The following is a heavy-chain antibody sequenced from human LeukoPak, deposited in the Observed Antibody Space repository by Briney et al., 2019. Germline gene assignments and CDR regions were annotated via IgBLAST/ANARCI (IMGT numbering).Heavy chain of an antibody. Sequence: GGSLRLSCAASGFTFSTYSMNWVRQAPGKGLEWVSSISSSSNYIYYADSVEGRFTISRDNAKNSLYLQMNSLRAEDTAVYYCARERVVRGVIITFDYWGQGTLVTVSS. CDR2: ISSSSNYI. CDR1: GFTFSTYS. CDR3: ARERVVRGVIITFDY. J-gene: IGHJ4*02. D-gene: IGHD3-10*01. V-gene: IGHV3-21*01.